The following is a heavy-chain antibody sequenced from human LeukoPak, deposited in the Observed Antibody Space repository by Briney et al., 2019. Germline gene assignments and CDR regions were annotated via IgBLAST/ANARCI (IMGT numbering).Heavy chain of an antibody. Sequence: PGGSLRLFCAASGFTVNSNYMSWVRQAPGKGLEWVSVIYSGGSTYHADSVKGRFTISRDNSKNTLYPQMNSLRAEDTAVYYCARTGKYYYDSSGYHPKWGQPSLVTVSS. CDR1: GFTVNSNY. J-gene: IGHJ4*02. CDR2: IYSGGST. D-gene: IGHD3-22*01. CDR3: ARTGKYYYDSSGYHPK. V-gene: IGHV3-66*01.